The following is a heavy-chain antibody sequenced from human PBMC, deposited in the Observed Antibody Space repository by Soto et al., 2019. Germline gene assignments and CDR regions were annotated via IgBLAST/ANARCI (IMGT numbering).Heavy chain of an antibody. CDR1: GFSLTTPGAG. D-gene: IGHD4-17*01. Sequence: QITLKESGPTLVKPTQTLTLTCTFSGFSLTTPGAGVGWIRQPPGKALEWLALIYWNDDKRYIPSLKSRLTITKDTSKNQVVLIMTTMDPVDTATYYCAHRGYGDYPRDNWFDPWGQGGPVIVSS. V-gene: IGHV2-5*01. J-gene: IGHJ5*02. CDR3: AHRGYGDYPRDNWFDP. CDR2: IYWNDDK.